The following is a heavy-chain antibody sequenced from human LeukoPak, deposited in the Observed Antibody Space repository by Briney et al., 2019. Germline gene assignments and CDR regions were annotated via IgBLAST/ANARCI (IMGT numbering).Heavy chain of an antibody. CDR1: GGSISSYY. Sequence: PSETLSLTCTVSGGSISSYYWSWIRQPPGKGLEWIAYISDIGSINYNPSLKSGFTISLDTSKNQFSLKLSSVTAADTAVYYCAGHHPRNTVDFWGQGTLVTVSS. CDR2: ISDIGSI. D-gene: IGHD2/OR15-2a*01. V-gene: IGHV4-59*08. J-gene: IGHJ4*02. CDR3: AGHHPRNTVDF.